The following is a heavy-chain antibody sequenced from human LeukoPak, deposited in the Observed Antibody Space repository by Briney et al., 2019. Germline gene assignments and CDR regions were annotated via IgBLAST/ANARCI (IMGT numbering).Heavy chain of an antibody. CDR1: GFIFSKYG. CDR3: ARVRYYDSSGYHDH. CDR2: IWYDGSNK. J-gene: IGHJ5*02. Sequence: GGSLRLSCAASGFIFSKYGMHWVRQAPGKGLEWVAVIWYDGSNKYYADSVKGRFTISRDNSKNSLYLQMNSLRAEDTAVYYCARVRYYDSSGYHDHWGQGTLVTVSS. D-gene: IGHD3-22*01. V-gene: IGHV3-33*01.